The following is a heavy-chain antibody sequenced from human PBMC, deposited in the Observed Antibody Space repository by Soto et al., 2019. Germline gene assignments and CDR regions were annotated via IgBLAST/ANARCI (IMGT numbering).Heavy chain of an antibody. CDR3: AREGSWRSGWHDAFDI. D-gene: IGHD6-19*01. CDR1: GYTLTSYG. CDR2: ISGYNGNT. Sequence: ASVKVSCKATGYTLTSYGISWVRQTPGQGLDWLGWISGYNGNTNYAQKVQGRVTMTTDTSTSTSYMELRSMRSDCTAVYYCAREGSWRSGWHDAFDIWGQGTMVTVSS. J-gene: IGHJ3*02. V-gene: IGHV1-18*04.